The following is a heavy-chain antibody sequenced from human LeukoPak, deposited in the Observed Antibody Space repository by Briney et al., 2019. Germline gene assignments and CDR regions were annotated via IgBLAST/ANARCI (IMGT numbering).Heavy chain of an antibody. CDR2: IYYTGGT. CDR1: GGSVNSGGQY. D-gene: IGHD3-10*01. J-gene: IGHJ6*02. CDR3: VRENQFSGTYDEYFYYGIDV. V-gene: IGHV4-31*03. Sequence: SETPSLTCTVSGGSVNSGGQYWSWIRQLPGKGLDWIGYIYYTGGTYYNPSLKSRVTMSIDTSNNQFSLRLSSVTAADTAVYYCVRENQFSGTYDEYFYYGIDVWGHGTTVTVSS.